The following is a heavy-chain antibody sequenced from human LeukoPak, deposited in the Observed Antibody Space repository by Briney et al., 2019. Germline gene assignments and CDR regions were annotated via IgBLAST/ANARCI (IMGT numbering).Heavy chain of an antibody. CDR3: TTFTLGYCSSTSCYGPFDI. V-gene: IGHV3-15*01. J-gene: IGHJ3*02. D-gene: IGHD2-2*01. CDR2: IKSKTDGGTT. Sequence: PGGSLRLSXAASGFTFSNAWMSWVRQAPGKGLEWVGRIKSKTDGGTTDYAAPVKGRFTISRDDSKNTLYLQMNSLKTEDTAVYYCTTFTLGYCSSTSCYGPFDIWGQGTMVTVSS. CDR1: GFTFSNAW.